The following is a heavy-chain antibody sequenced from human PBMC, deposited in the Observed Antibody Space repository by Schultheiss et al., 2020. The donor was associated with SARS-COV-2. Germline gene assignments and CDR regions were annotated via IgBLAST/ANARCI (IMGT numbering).Heavy chain of an antibody. V-gene: IGHV4-34*01. Sequence: SQTLSLTCAVYGGSFSGYYWTWIRQPPGKGLEWIGEINHSGSTNYNPSLKSRVTISVDTSKNQFSLKLSSVTAADTVVYYCARDKQGSISARPDQLYYYYGMDVWGPGTTVTVSS. CDR1: GGSFSGYY. CDR2: INHSGST. CDR3: ARDKQGSISARPDQLYYYYGMDV. J-gene: IGHJ6*02. D-gene: IGHD6-6*01.